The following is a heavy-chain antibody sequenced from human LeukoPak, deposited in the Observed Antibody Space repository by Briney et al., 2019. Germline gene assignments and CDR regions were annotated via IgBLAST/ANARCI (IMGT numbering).Heavy chain of an antibody. CDR1: GYTFTCYY. CDR2: INPNTGGT. CDR3: AREDSSGYFGAFDI. V-gene: IGHV1-2*02. Sequence: ASVKVSCKASGYTFTCYYMHWVRQAPGQGLGWMGWINPNTGGTNYAQKFQGRVTMTRDTSISTTYMELSRLRSDDTAVYYCAREDSSGYFGAFDIWGQGTMVTVSS. J-gene: IGHJ3*02. D-gene: IGHD3-22*01.